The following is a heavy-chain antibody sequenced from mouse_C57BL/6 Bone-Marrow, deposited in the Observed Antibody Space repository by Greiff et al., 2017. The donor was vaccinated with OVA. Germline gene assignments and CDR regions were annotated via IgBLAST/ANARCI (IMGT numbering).Heavy chain of an antibody. CDR3: ARETEYFDV. J-gene: IGHJ1*03. V-gene: IGHV1-76*01. CDR1: GYTFTDYY. Sequence: VQRVESGAELVRPGASVKLSCKASGYTFTDYYINWVKQRPGQGLEWIARIYPGSGNTYYNEKFKGKATLTAEKSSSTAYMQLSSLTSEDSAVYFCARETEYFDVWGTGTTVTVSS. D-gene: IGHD4-1*01. CDR2: IYPGSGNT.